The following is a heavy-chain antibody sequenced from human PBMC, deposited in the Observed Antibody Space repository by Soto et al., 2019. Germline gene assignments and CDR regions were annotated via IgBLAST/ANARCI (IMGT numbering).Heavy chain of an antibody. D-gene: IGHD4-17*01. Sequence: ASVKVSCKASGGTFSSYTISWVRQAPGQGLEWMGRIIPILGIANYAQKFQGRVTITADKSTSTAYMELSSLRSEDTAVYYCASLGDYDDYFDYWGQGTLVTVSS. CDR1: GGTFSSYT. CDR2: IIPILGIA. CDR3: ASLGDYDDYFDY. J-gene: IGHJ4*02. V-gene: IGHV1-69*02.